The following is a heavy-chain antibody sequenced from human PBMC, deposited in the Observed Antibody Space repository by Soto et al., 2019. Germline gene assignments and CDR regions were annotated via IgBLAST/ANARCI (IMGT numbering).Heavy chain of an antibody. CDR1: GYTLTELS. J-gene: IGHJ3*02. CDR2: FDPEDGET. Sequence: VASVKVSCKVSGYTLTELSMHWVRRAPGKGLELMGGFDPEDGETIYAQKFQGRVTMTEDTSTDTAYMELSSLRSEDTAVYYCATGASDGYCSGGSCYSDAFGIWGQGTMVTVSS. D-gene: IGHD2-15*01. CDR3: ATGASDGYCSGGSCYSDAFGI. V-gene: IGHV1-24*01.